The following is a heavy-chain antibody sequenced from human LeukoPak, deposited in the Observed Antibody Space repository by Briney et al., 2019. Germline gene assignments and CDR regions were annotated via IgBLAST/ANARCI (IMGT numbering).Heavy chain of an antibody. Sequence: ASVKVSCKASGYTFTGYYMHWVRQAPGQGLEWMGWIDPNSGGTNYAQKFQGRVTMTRDTSISTAYMELSRLGSDDTAVYYCARAPSYSSSWYDYYYMDVWGKGTTVTVSS. J-gene: IGHJ6*03. CDR1: GYTFTGYY. D-gene: IGHD6-13*01. V-gene: IGHV1-2*02. CDR3: ARAPSYSSSWYDYYYMDV. CDR2: IDPNSGGT.